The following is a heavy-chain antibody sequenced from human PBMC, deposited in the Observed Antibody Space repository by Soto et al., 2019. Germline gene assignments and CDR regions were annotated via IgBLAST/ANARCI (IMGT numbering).Heavy chain of an antibody. CDR1: GGTFSSHV. D-gene: IGHD2-15*01. V-gene: IGHV1-69*01. Sequence: QVQLVQSGPEVKKPGSSVKVSCKASGGTFSSHVFTWVRQAPGRGLEWMGGIIPMFGTANHAQKFQGRVTIIADESTNTAYLELSSLRSEDTAVYYCARGSRDCSGGTCFPLPTAEYFRHWGQGTLITVSS. CDR2: IIPMFGTA. J-gene: IGHJ1*01. CDR3: ARGSRDCSGGTCFPLPTAEYFRH.